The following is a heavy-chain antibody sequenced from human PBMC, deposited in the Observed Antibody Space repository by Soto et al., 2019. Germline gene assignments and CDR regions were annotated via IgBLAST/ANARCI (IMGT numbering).Heavy chain of an antibody. Sequence: SETLSLTCTVSGGSISSYYWSWIRQPPGKGLEWIGYIYYSGSTNYNPSLKSRVTISVDTSKNQFSLKLSSVTAADTAVYYCARERIAARPDYWGQGTLVTVSS. CDR2: IYYSGST. D-gene: IGHD6-6*01. V-gene: IGHV4-59*01. CDR3: ARERIAARPDY. CDR1: GGSISSYY. J-gene: IGHJ4*02.